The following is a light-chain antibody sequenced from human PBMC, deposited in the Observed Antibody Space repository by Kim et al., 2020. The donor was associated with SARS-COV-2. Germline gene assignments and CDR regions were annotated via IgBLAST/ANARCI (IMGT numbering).Light chain of an antibody. Sequence: SSELTQDPAVSVALGQTVRITCQGDSLRSYYASWYQQKPGQAPVLVMYGKNNRPSGIPDRFSGSSSGNTASLTITGAQAEDEADYYCNSRDSSARGVFGGGTQLTVL. CDR1: SLRSYY. CDR2: GKN. V-gene: IGLV3-19*01. CDR3: NSRDSSARGV. J-gene: IGLJ3*02.